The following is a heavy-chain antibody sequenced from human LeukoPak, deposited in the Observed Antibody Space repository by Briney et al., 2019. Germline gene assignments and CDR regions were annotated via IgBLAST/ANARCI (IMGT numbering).Heavy chain of an antibody. CDR2: INTNTGNP. Sequence: ASVKVSCKASGYTFTDYGMSWMRQAPGQGLKWMGWINTNTGNPTYAQGFTGRFVFSLDTSVSTAYLRITSLKAEDTAVYYCARVYRSSWYPMDYWGQGTLVTVSS. CDR1: GYTFTDYG. V-gene: IGHV7-4-1*02. CDR3: ARVYRSSWYPMDY. D-gene: IGHD6-13*01. J-gene: IGHJ4*02.